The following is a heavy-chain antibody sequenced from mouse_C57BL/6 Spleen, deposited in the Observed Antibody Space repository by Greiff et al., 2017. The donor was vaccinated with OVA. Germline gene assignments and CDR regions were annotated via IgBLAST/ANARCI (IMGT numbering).Heavy chain of an antibody. J-gene: IGHJ2*01. CDR3: ARNYYGSSLPY. D-gene: IGHD1-1*01. Sequence: EVKLVESGPGLVKPSQSLSLTCSVTGYSITSGYYWNWIRQFPGNKLEWMGYISYDGSNNYNPSLKNRISITRDTSKNQFFLKLNSVTTEDTATYYCARNYYGSSLPYWGQGTTLTVSS. V-gene: IGHV3-6*01. CDR2: ISYDGSN. CDR1: GYSITSGYY.